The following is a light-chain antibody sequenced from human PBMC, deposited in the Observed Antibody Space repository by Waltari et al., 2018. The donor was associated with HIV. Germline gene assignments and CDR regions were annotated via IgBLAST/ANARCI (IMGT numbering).Light chain of an antibody. CDR2: DVS. Sequence: QSALTQPRSVSGSPGQSVTISCTGTSSDVGGYNYVSWYQQHQAKAPKLMIYDVSKRPSGVPDRFAGSKSGNTASLTISGLQAEDEADYYCCSYAGSRVFGGGTKLTVL. V-gene: IGLV2-11*01. J-gene: IGLJ3*02. CDR1: SSDVGGYNY. CDR3: CSYAGSRV.